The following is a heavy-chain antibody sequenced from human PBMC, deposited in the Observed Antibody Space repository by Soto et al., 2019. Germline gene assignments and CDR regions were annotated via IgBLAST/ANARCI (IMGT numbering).Heavy chain of an antibody. CDR1: GGSISGGGYY. CDR2: IYYSGST. CDR3: ARAAVGAYYYGMDV. D-gene: IGHD6-19*01. V-gene: IGHV4-31*03. J-gene: IGHJ6*02. Sequence: TLSLTCTVSGGSISGGGYYWSWVRQHPGKGLEWIGYIYYSGSTYYNPSLKGRVTISVDTSKNQFSLKLSSVTAADTAVYYCARAAVGAYYYGMDVWGQGTTVTVSS.